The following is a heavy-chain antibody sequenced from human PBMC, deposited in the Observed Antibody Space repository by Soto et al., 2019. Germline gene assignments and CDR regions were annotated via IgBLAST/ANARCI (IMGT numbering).Heavy chain of an antibody. J-gene: IGHJ4*02. Sequence: QVQLVQSGAEVKKPGSSVKVSCKASGGTFSSYAISWVRQAPGQGLEWMGGIIPIFGTANYAQKFQGRVTITADESTSTAHMELTSLSSEDTAVYYCARMGHPYYYDSSGFSLDYWGQGTLVSVSS. CDR1: GGTFSSYA. D-gene: IGHD3-22*01. CDR2: IIPIFGTA. V-gene: IGHV1-69*01. CDR3: ARMGHPYYYDSSGFSLDY.